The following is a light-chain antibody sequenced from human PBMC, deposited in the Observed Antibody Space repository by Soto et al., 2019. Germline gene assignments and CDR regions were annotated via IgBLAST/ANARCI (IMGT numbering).Light chain of an antibody. CDR1: QSVSSY. CDR3: QQRQYWPPIT. CDR2: DTS. Sequence: EVALTQCPATLSLSPGERATLSCRPSQSVSSYLAWYQQKPGQAPRLLIYDTSNRATGVPARFSGSGSGTDFTLTISSLEPEDCAIYYCQQRQYWPPITFGQGTRLEI. V-gene: IGKV3-11*01. J-gene: IGKJ5*01.